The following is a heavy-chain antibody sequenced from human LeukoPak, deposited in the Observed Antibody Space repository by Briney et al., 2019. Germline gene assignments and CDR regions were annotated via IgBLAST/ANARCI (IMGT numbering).Heavy chain of an antibody. CDR2: ISAYNGNT. D-gene: IGHD6-13*01. V-gene: IGHV1-18*01. J-gene: IGHJ6*03. CDR1: GYTFTSYG. Sequence: VASVKVSCKASGYTFTSYGISWVRQAPGQGLEWMGWISAYNGNTNYAQKLQGRVTMTTDTSTSTAYMELRSLRSDDTAVYYCARGRGSSSWYFHYYYYMDVWGKGTTVTISS. CDR3: ARGRGSSSWYFHYYYYMDV.